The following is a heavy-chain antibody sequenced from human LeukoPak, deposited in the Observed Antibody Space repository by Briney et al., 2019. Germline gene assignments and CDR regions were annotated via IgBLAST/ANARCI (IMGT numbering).Heavy chain of an antibody. V-gene: IGHV3-21*01. Sequence: GGSLRLSCAASGFTFDDYAMHWVRHAPGKGLEWVSSISSSSTFIYYADSLKGRFTISRDNAKNSLYLQLNSLGAEDTAVYYCARGSCSSTSCNIDYWGQGTLVTASS. CDR2: ISSSSTFI. J-gene: IGHJ4*02. D-gene: IGHD2-2*01. CDR1: GFTFDDYA. CDR3: ARGSCSSTSCNIDY.